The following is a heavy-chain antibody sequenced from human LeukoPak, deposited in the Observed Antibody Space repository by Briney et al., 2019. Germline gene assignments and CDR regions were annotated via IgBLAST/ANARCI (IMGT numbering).Heavy chain of an antibody. CDR1: GFTFSSYW. Sequence: GGSLPHTLAASGFTFSSYWTHWVRQAPGKGLVWVSRIKSDGSVTTYADSVKGRFTISRDNAKNTLYLQLNSLRAEDTAVYFCARLDILTRNYYYFEYWGQGPVTTVTS. D-gene: IGHD3-9*01. CDR2: IKSDGSVT. J-gene: IGHJ4*02. V-gene: IGHV3-74*01. CDR3: ARLDILTRNYYYFEY.